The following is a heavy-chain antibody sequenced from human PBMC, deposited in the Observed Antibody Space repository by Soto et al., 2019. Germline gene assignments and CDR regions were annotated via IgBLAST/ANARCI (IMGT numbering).Heavy chain of an antibody. CDR3: ARVLVFYGGFDP. CDR2: ISSSGSTI. Sequence: PGGSLRLSCAASGFTFTDYYMSWIRQAPGKGLAWVSYISSSGSTIYYADSVKDRFTISRDNAKNSLYLQMNSLRAEDTAVYYCARVLVFYGGFDPWGQGTLVTVSS. J-gene: IGHJ5*02. CDR1: GFTFTDYY. D-gene: IGHD2-21*02. V-gene: IGHV3-11*01.